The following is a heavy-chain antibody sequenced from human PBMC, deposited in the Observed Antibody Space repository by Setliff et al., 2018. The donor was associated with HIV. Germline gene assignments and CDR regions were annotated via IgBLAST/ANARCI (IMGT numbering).Heavy chain of an antibody. CDR1: GVSISSRNW. Sequence: SETLSLTCAVSGVSISSRNWWSWVRQPPGKGLEWIGEINYSGNTNYNPSLKTRVTISVDKSKNQFFLNLKSVTAADTAVYYCFLFYDDRSGFYWDWGQGTPVTVSS. CDR2: INYSGNT. V-gene: IGHV4-4*02. CDR3: FLFYDDRSGFYWD. J-gene: IGHJ4*02. D-gene: IGHD3-22*01.